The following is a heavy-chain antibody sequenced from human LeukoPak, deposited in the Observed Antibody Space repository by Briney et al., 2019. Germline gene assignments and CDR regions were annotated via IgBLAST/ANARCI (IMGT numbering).Heavy chain of an antibody. Sequence: PSETLSLTCNVSDGAISNYYWSWIRQPPGKGLEWIGYINYSGSAFYNPSVKSRVTISVDTSKNQFSLKLNSVTAADTAVYYCARAYYGDFFDYWGQGTLVTVSS. CDR3: ARAYYGDFFDY. CDR1: DGAISNYY. CDR2: INYSGSA. V-gene: IGHV4-59*08. D-gene: IGHD4-17*01. J-gene: IGHJ4*02.